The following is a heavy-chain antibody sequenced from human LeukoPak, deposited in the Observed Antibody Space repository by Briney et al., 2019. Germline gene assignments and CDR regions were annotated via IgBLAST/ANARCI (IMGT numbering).Heavy chain of an antibody. Sequence: PSETLSLTCTVSGGSISSSSYYWGWIRQPPGKGLEWIGSIYYSGSTYYNPSLKSRVTISVDTSKNQFSLKLSSVTAADTAVCYCARPLGFGELLDAFDIWGQGTMVTVSS. CDR1: GGSISSSSYY. CDR2: IYYSGST. D-gene: IGHD3-10*01. J-gene: IGHJ3*02. V-gene: IGHV4-39*01. CDR3: ARPLGFGELLDAFDI.